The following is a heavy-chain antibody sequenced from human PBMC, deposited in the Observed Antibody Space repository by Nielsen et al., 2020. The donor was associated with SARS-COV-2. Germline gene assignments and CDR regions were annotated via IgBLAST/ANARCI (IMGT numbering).Heavy chain of an antibody. CDR3: ARVAYYDFWSGYYTSDYYYGMDV. CDR2: INPSGGNT. CDR1: GYTFTSYY. V-gene: IGHV1-46*01. D-gene: IGHD3-3*01. Sequence: ASVKVSCKASGYTFTSYYMHWVRQAPGQGLEWMGIINPSGGNTSYAQKFQGRVTMTRDTSTSTVYMELSSLRSDDTAVYYCARVAYYDFWSGYYTSDYYYGMDVWGQGTTVTVSS. J-gene: IGHJ6*02.